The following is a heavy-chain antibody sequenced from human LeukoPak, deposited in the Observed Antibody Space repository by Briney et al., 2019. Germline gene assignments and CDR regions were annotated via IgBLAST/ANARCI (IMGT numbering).Heavy chain of an antibody. CDR1: GFTFSSYG. CDR3: ASGMSLAGDGPFDF. CDR2: VSNRDGRA. Sequence: GGSLRLSCAASGFTFSSYGMDWVRQAPGKGLEWVSGVSNRDGRAYYADSVKGRFTVSRDNSKNTLHLQMNSLRAEDTALYYCASGMSLAGDGPFDFWGQGTLVTVSS. J-gene: IGHJ4*02. V-gene: IGHV3-23*01. D-gene: IGHD6-19*01.